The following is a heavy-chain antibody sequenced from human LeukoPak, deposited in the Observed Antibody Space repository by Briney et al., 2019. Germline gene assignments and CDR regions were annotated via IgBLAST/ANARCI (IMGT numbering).Heavy chain of an antibody. J-gene: IGHJ3*02. D-gene: IGHD3-22*01. CDR2: ISSSSSYI. V-gene: IGHV3-21*01. CDR1: GFTFSSYS. CDR3: ARDYYDSSGYQMGDAFDI. Sequence: PGGSLRLSCAASGFTFSSYSMNWGRQAPGEGLEWVSSISSSSSYIYYADSVKGRFTISRDNAKNSLYLQMNSLRAEDTAVYYCARDYYDSSGYQMGDAFDIWGQGTMVTVSS.